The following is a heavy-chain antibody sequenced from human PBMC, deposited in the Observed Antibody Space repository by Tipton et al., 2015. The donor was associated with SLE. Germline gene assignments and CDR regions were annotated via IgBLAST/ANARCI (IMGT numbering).Heavy chain of an antibody. V-gene: IGHV3-30-3*01. D-gene: IGHD3-10*01. J-gene: IGHJ4*02. CDR3: ARGAVQGVIMKVPSNFDY. CDR2: ISYDGSNK. CDR1: GFTFSSYA. Sequence: SLRLSCAASGFTFSSYAMHWVRQAPGKGLEWVAVISYDGSNKYYADSVKGRFTISRDNSKNTLYLQMNSLRAEDTAVYYCARGAVQGVIMKVPSNFDYWGQGTLVTVSS.